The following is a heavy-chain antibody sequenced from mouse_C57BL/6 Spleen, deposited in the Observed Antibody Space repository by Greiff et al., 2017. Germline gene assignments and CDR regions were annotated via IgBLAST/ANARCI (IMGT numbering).Heavy chain of an antibody. J-gene: IGHJ2*01. V-gene: IGHV1-64*01. Sequence: QVQLQQPGAELVKPGASVKLSCKASGYTFTSYWMHWVKQRPGQGLEWIGMIPPNSGSTNYNEKFKSKATLTVDKSASTAYMQLSSLTSEDSAVYYCASREGLLRVDYWGQGTTLTVSS. CDR3: ASREGLLRVDY. D-gene: IGHD2-3*01. CDR1: GYTFTSYW. CDR2: IPPNSGST.